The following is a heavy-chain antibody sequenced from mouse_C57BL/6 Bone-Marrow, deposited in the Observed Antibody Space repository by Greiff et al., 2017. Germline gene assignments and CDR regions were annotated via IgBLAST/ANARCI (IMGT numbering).Heavy chain of an antibody. CDR1: GFTFSDYY. CDR3: ARIIYYGNSYAMDY. CDR2: LSNGGGST. V-gene: IGHV5-12*01. D-gene: IGHD2-1*01. J-gene: IGHJ4*01. Sequence: EVKLVESGGGLVQPGGSLKLSCAASGFTFSDYYMYWVRQTPEKRLEWVAYLSNGGGSTYYPDTVKGRFTISRDNAKNTLYLQMSRLKSEDTAMYYCARIIYYGNSYAMDYWGQGTSVTVSS.